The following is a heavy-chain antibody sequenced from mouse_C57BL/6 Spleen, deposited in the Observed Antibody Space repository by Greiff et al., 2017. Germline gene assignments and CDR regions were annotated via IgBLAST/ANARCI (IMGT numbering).Heavy chain of an antibody. D-gene: IGHD1-1*02. J-gene: IGHJ3*01. Sequence: VQLMESGAELVKPGASVKISCKASGYAFRSYWMNWVKQRPGKGLEWIGQIYPGDGDTNYHGKFKGQTTLTADKSSSTAYMQLSSLTAEDSAVYFCARNDYGSPPFAYWGQGTLVTVSA. CDR3: ARNDYGSPPFAY. CDR1: GYAFRSYW. V-gene: IGHV1-80*01. CDR2: IYPGDGDT.